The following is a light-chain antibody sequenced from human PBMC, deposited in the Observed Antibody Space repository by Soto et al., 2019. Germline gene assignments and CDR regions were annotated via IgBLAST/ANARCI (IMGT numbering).Light chain of an antibody. CDR2: DAY. CDR1: QSISSW. V-gene: IGKV1-5*01. Sequence: DIQMTQSPSTLSASVGDRVTITCRASQSISSWLAWYQQKPGKAPKLLIYDAYSLESGVPSRFSGSESGTEFTLTINSLQPDDFATYYCQQYNSYPWTVAQGTMVDSK. CDR3: QQYNSYPWT. J-gene: IGKJ1*01.